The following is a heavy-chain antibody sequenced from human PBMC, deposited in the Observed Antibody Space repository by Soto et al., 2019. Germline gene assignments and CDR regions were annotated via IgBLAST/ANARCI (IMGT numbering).Heavy chain of an antibody. J-gene: IGHJ6*02. CDR2: ISGYSGYT. CDR1: GYTFTNYG. CDR3: ARDRGSVATGRYYNYGMEV. D-gene: IGHD5-12*01. V-gene: IGHV1-18*01. Sequence: ASVKVSCKALGYTFTNYGINWVRQAPGQGLEWMGWISGYSGYTNYAEKLQGRVTVTKDTSTSTAYLDLRSLRSDDTAVYYCARDRGSVATGRYYNYGMEVWGQGTTVPVSS.